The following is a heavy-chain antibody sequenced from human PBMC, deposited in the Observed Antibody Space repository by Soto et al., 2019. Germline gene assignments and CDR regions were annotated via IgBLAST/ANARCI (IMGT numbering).Heavy chain of an antibody. CDR2: ISYHGSNQ. D-gene: IGHD3-22*01. J-gene: IGHJ4*02. Sequence: QVQLVESGGGVVQPGRSLRLSCAASGFTFSSYAMHWVRQAPGKGLEWVALISYHGSNQYYADSVKGRFTISRDNSKNTRYLHMNRLRPEASALYYCARGAAYYDTSGSWTFDYWGQGTLVTVSS. CDR1: GFTFSSYA. V-gene: IGHV3-30-3*01. CDR3: ARGAAYYDTSGSWTFDY.